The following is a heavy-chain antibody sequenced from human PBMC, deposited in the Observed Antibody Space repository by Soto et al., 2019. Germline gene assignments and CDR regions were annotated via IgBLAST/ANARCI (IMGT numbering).Heavy chain of an antibody. CDR2: IYYSGTT. D-gene: IGHD6-13*01. CDR3: ARQMDSSWDSFDY. CDR1: GGSISSSSHY. J-gene: IGHJ4*02. Sequence: SETLSLTCTVSGGSISSSSHYWGWIRQPPGKGLGWIGSIYYSGTTHYNPSLKSRVIITGDSPKNQFSLKVNSVTAADTAVYYCARQMDSSWDSFDYWGQGALVTVSS. V-gene: IGHV4-39*01.